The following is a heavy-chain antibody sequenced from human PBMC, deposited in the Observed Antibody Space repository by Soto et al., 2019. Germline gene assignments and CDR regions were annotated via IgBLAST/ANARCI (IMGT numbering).Heavy chain of an antibody. CDR2: ISGSGVNT. D-gene: IGHD3-22*01. Sequence: EVQLLESGGGFVQPGGSLRLSCAAPGFTFNSYAMTWVRQAPGKGLEWVSSISGSGVNTYYGDSVKGRFTISRDNSKNTLYRRMNSLRAEDTAVYYCAKDDYYDSSGYYLAYWGQGTLVTVSS. J-gene: IGHJ4*02. CDR1: GFTFNSYA. CDR3: AKDDYYDSSGYYLAY. V-gene: IGHV3-23*01.